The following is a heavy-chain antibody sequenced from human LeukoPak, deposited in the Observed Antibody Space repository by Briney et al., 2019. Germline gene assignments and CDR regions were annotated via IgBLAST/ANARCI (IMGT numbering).Heavy chain of an antibody. V-gene: IGHV3-30*04. J-gene: IGHJ4*02. Sequence: GRSLTLSCAASGFTFSSYAMHWVRQAPGKGLEWVAVISYDGSNKYYADSVKGRFTISRDNSKNTLYLQMNSLRAEDTAVYYCARDIQVSAWGGYEEMHYFDYWGQGTLVTVSS. CDR3: ARDIQVSAWGGYEEMHYFDY. CDR2: ISYDGSNK. D-gene: IGHD5-12*01. CDR1: GFTFSSYA.